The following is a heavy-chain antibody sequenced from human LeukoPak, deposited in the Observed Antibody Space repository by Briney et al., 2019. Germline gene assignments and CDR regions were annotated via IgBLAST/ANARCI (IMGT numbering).Heavy chain of an antibody. Sequence: SVKVSCKASGGTFSSYAISWVRQAPGQGLEWMGRIIPILGIANYAQKFQGRVTITTDESTSTAYMELSSLRSEDTAVYYCARGPSRGPRTYYFDYWGQGTLVTVSS. J-gene: IGHJ4*02. CDR2: IIPILGIA. CDR1: GGTFSSYA. V-gene: IGHV1-69*04. D-gene: IGHD3/OR15-3a*01. CDR3: ARGPSRGPRTYYFDY.